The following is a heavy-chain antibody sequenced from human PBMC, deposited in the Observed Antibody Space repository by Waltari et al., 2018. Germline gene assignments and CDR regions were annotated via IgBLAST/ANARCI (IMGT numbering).Heavy chain of an antibody. CDR2: IYPGDSDT. CDR1: GYSFTSYW. J-gene: IGHJ4*02. V-gene: IGHV5-51*03. D-gene: IGHD3-22*01. Sequence: EVQLVQSGAEVKKPGESLKISCKGSGYSFTSYWIGWVRQMPGKGLEWMGIIYPGDSDTRYSPSFQGQVTISADKSISTAYLQWSSLKASDTAMYYCARLGSWEDSSGYSTYYFDYWGQGTLVTVSS. CDR3: ARLGSWEDSSGYSTYYFDY.